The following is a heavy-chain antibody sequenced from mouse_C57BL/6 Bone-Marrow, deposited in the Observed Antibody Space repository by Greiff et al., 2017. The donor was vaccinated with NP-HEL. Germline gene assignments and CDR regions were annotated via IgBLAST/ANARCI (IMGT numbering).Heavy chain of an antibody. CDR3: ARQGADGYYGGY. V-gene: IGHV5-6*01. CDR2: ISSGGSYT. D-gene: IGHD2-3*01. Sequence: EVKLVESGGDLVKPGGSLKLSCAASGFTFSSYGMSWVRQTPDKRLEWVATISSGGSYTYYPDSVKGRFTISRDNAKNTLYLQMSSLKSEDTAMYYCARQGADGYYGGYWGQGTTLAVSS. J-gene: IGHJ2*01. CDR1: GFTFSSYG.